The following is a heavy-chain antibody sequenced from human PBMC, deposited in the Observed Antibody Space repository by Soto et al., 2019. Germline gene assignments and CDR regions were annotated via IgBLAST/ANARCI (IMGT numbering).Heavy chain of an antibody. V-gene: IGHV3-21*01. CDR3: ASGAVQRGWWQAVNYYYGMDG. D-gene: IGHD2-15*01. CDR2: ISSSSSYI. J-gene: IGHJ6*02. CDR1: GFTFSSYS. Sequence: GGSLRLSCAASGFTFSSYSMNWVRQAPGKGLEWVSSISSSSSYIYYADSVKGRFTISRDNAKNSLYLQMNSLRAEDTAVYYWASGAVQRGWWQAVNYYYGMDGRGQGTTVTVSS.